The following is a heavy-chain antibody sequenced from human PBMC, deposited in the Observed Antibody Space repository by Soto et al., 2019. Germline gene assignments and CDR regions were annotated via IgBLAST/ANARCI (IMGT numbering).Heavy chain of an antibody. V-gene: IGHV1-69*08. Sequence: QVQLVQSGAEVKKPGSSVKVSCKASGGTFISYTFSWVRQAPGQGLEWMGRSIPIPGIVNYAQKFQGRLTITADKYTRPVYMELSSLISEDTTMYYCAREIGGQFGEGIVLAGPRARWLDPWGQGSLVIVSS. CDR1: GGTFISYT. J-gene: IGHJ5*02. CDR3: AREIGGQFGEGIVLAGPRARWLDP. D-gene: IGHD6-13*01. CDR2: SIPIPGIV.